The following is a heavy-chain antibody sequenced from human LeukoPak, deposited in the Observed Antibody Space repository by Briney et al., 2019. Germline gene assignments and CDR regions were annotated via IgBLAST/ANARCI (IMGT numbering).Heavy chain of an antibody. CDR3: ARAGGRRYSSSFAYYYYYMDV. Sequence: ASVKVSCTASGYTFTSYYMHWVRQAPGQGLEWMGIINPSGGSTSYAQKFQGRVTMTRDTSTSTVYMELSSLRSEDTAVYYCARAGGRRYSSSFAYYYYYMDVWGKGTTVTVSS. V-gene: IGHV1-46*01. CDR1: GYTFTSYY. J-gene: IGHJ6*03. CDR2: INPSGGST. D-gene: IGHD6-6*01.